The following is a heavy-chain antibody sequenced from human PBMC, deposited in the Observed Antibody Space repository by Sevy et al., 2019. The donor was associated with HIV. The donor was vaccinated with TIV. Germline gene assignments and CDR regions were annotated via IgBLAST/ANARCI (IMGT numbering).Heavy chain of an antibody. CDR3: ATGDSTFYGMDV. V-gene: IGHV3-23*01. Sequence: GGYLRLSCAASGFTFGTYTMNWVRQAPGKGLDWVSAISGSAGTTYYADSVQGRFTISRDNSKNRVYLQMNSLRVEDTAKYYCATGDSTFYGMDVWGQGTTVTVSS. J-gene: IGHJ6*02. CDR2: ISGSAGTT. CDR1: GFTFGTYT. D-gene: IGHD6-13*01.